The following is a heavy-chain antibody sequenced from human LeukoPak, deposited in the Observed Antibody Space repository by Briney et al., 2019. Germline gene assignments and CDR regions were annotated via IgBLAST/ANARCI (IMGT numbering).Heavy chain of an antibody. CDR1: GGTFNSYA. J-gene: IGHJ3*02. CDR3: ARPYCSSTSCYTEQLDQHAFDI. CDR2: IIPIFGTA. Sequence: ASVKVSCKASGGTFNSYAISWVRQAPGQGLEWMGGIIPIFGTANYAQKFQGRVTITTDESTSTAYMELSSLRSEDTAVYYCARPYCSSTSCYTEQLDQHAFDIWGQGTMVTVSS. D-gene: IGHD2-2*02. V-gene: IGHV1-69*05.